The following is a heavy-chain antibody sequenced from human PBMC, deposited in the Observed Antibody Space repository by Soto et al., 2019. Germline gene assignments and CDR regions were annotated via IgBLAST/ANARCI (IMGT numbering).Heavy chain of an antibody. Sequence: GESLKISCQGSGYRFSSYWIAWVRQMPGKGLEWMGIIYPVDSDTIYSPSFQGQVTFSVDKSTSTAYLQWSSLKASDTAMYYCARQGSNGAYYHYGMDVWGQGTTVTVSS. CDR3: ARQGSNGAYYHYGMDV. D-gene: IGHD2-8*01. V-gene: IGHV5-51*01. CDR1: GYRFSSYW. J-gene: IGHJ6*02. CDR2: IYPVDSDT.